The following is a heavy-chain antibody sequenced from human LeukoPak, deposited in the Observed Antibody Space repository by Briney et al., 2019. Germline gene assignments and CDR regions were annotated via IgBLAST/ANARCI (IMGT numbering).Heavy chain of an antibody. CDR1: GLTLSSYW. D-gene: IGHD3-10*01. Sequence: HPGGSLRLSCAASGLTLSSYWMDWVRQAPGKGLEWVANIKQDGSEKYYVDSVKGRFTISRDNAKNSLYLQMNSLRAEDTAVYFCARDAFGESAYWGQGTLVTVSS. V-gene: IGHV3-7*01. CDR2: IKQDGSEK. CDR3: ARDAFGESAY. J-gene: IGHJ4*02.